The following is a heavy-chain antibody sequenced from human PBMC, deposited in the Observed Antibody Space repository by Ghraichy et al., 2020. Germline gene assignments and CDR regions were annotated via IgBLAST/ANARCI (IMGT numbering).Heavy chain of an antibody. J-gene: IGHJ3*02. CDR1: GFTVSSNY. CDR3: ATRGPEQQLVRPRPGAFDI. CDR2: IYSGGST. V-gene: IGHV3-53*01. Sequence: GGSLRLSCAASGFTVSSNYMSWVRQAPGKGLEWVSVIYSGGSTYYADSVKGRFTISRDNSKNTLYLQMNSLRAEDTAVYYCATRGPEQQLVRPRPGAFDIWGQGTMVTVSS. D-gene: IGHD6-13*01.